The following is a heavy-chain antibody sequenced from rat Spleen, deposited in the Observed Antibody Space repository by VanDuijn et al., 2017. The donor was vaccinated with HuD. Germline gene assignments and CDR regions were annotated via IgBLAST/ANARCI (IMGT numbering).Heavy chain of an antibody. Sequence: QVQLKESGPGLVQPSQTLSLTCTVSGFSLTSNGVSWVRQTPGKGLEWIAAISSGGSTDYNSAIKSRLSISRDTSTSQVFLKMNSLQTEDTATYFCTRESLPGYNSHWFVYWGQGTLVTVSS. CDR2: ISSGGST. CDR3: TRESLPGYNSHWFVY. V-gene: IGHV2S8*01. D-gene: IGHD1-4*01. CDR1: GFSLTSNG. J-gene: IGHJ3*01.